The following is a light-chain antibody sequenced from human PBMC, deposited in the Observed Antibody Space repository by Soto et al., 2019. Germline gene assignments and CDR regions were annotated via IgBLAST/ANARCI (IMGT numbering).Light chain of an antibody. CDR3: QQSYSTPQT. J-gene: IGKJ1*01. CDR2: AAS. CDR1: QSISSY. V-gene: IGKV1-39*01. Sequence: DIQMTQSPSSLSASVGDRVTITCRASQSISSYLNWYQQKPGKAPKLLIYAASSLQSGVPSRFSGSGSGTDFTLTISSLQPEDFETYYCQQSYSTPQTFGKGTKVDIX.